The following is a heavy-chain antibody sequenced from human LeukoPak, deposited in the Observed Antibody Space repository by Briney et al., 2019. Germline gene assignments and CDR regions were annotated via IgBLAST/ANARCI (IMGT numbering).Heavy chain of an antibody. CDR3: AKTTTGYSSGRYPGWPVDY. CDR2: ISGSGGGT. Sequence: GGSLRLSCAASGFTFSSYAVSWVRQAPGKGLKWVSAISGSGGGTYYADSVKGRFTISRDNSEKMLYLQMNSLSTEDTAVYYCAKTTTGYSSGRYPGWPVDYWGQGTLVTVSS. CDR1: GFTFSSYA. V-gene: IGHV3-23*01. D-gene: IGHD6-19*01. J-gene: IGHJ4*02.